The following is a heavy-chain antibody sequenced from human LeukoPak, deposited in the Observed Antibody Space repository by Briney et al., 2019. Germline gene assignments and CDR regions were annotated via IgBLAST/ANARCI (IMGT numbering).Heavy chain of an antibody. Sequence: GGSLRLSCAASGFTVNNAWMSWVRQAPGKGLEWVGRIKSKTDGGTTDYAALVKGRFTISRDDSKNMLYLQMNSLKTEDTAVYYCTTRITIFGVVTSSGWGQGTLVTVSS. CDR1: GFTVNNAW. CDR3: TTRITIFGVVTSSG. V-gene: IGHV3-15*01. D-gene: IGHD3-3*01. CDR2: IKSKTDGGTT. J-gene: IGHJ4*02.